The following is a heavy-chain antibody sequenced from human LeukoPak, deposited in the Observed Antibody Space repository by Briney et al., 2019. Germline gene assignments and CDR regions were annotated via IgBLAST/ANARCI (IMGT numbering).Heavy chain of an antibody. CDR1: GFTFTSSA. V-gene: IGHV1-58*02. D-gene: IGHD6-19*01. J-gene: IGHJ1*01. CDR3: AADQIAVAGTLEYFQH. Sequence: GASVKVSCKASGFTFTSSAMQWVRQARGQRLEWIGWIVVGSGNTNYAQKFQERVTITRDMSTSTAYMELSSLRSEDTAVYYCAADQIAVAGTLEYFQHWGQGTLVTVSS. CDR2: IVVGSGNT.